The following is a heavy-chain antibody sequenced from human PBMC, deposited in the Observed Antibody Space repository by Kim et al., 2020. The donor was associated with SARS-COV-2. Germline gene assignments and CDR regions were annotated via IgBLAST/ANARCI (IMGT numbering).Heavy chain of an antibody. D-gene: IGHD5-18*01. CDR2: ISSNGGST. CDR1: GFTFSSYA. V-gene: IGHV3-64*01. Sequence: GGSLRLSCAASGFTFSSYAMHWVRQAPGKGLEYVSAISSNGGSTYYANSVKGRFTISRDNSKNTLYLQMGSLRAEDMAVYYCARAPGGAMDIDIWGQGTMVTVSS. J-gene: IGHJ3*02. CDR3: ARAPGGAMDIDI.